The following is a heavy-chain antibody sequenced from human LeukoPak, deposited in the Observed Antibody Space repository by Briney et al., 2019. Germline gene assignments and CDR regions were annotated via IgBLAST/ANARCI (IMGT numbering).Heavy chain of an antibody. V-gene: IGHV3-48*03. CDR3: ARDRGVTLFYYGMDV. J-gene: IGHJ6*02. CDR1: VFTFSNHE. D-gene: IGHD2-21*02. CDR2: ISSGGTI. Sequence: PGGSLRLSCGASVFTFSNHEMNWVRQAPGKGLEWVSYISSGGTIYYADSVKGRFTISRDNAKNSLYLQMNSLRAEDTAVYYCARDRGVTLFYYGMDVWDQGTTVTVSS.